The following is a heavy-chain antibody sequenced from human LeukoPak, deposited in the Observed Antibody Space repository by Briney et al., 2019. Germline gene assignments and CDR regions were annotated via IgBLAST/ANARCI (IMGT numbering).Heavy chain of an antibody. V-gene: IGHV3-23*01. Sequence: GGSLRLSCAASGFTFSSYAMTWVRQAPGKGLEWVSSIIGSGSNTYYADSVKGRLTISRDNSKNTLYLQMNSLRAEDTAVYYCAKGVLRTGGDYWGQGTLVTVSS. CDR1: GFTFSSYA. CDR2: IIGSGSNT. CDR3: AKGVLRTGGDY. D-gene: IGHD3-16*01. J-gene: IGHJ4*02.